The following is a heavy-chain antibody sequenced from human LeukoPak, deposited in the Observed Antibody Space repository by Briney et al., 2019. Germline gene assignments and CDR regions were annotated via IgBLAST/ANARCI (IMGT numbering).Heavy chain of an antibody. CDR3: AKRGYSAYDPFDY. D-gene: IGHD5-12*01. CDR1: GFTFSNYA. V-gene: IGHV3-23*01. J-gene: IGHJ4*02. Sequence: GGSLRLSCAASGFTFSNYAMSWVRQAPGKGVEWVSSIPSTGDSTYYADSVKGRFTISRDNSKNTLYLQMNSLRAEDTAVYFCAKRGYSAYDPFDYWGQGTLVTVSS. CDR2: IPSTGDST.